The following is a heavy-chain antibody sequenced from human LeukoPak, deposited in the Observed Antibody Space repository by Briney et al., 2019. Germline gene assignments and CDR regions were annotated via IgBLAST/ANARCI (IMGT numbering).Heavy chain of an antibody. CDR2: ISGSGDST. CDR3: ATYRRGYHDSSESYYFDY. J-gene: IGHJ4*02. D-gene: IGHD3-22*01. Sequence: PGGSLRLSCAASGFTFSRFAMSRVRQAPGKGLEWVSGISGSGDSTYYADSVKGRFTISRDNSKNTLYLQMNGLRAEDTAVYYCATYRRGYHDSSESYYFDYWGQGTLVTVPS. V-gene: IGHV3-23*01. CDR1: GFTFSRFA.